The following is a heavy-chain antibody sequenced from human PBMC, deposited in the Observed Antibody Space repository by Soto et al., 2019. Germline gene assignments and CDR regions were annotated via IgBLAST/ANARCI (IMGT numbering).Heavy chain of an antibody. V-gene: IGHV3-23*01. Sequence: EVQLLESGGGLVQPGGSLRLSCAASGFTFSTYAMSWVRQAPGGGPEWVSTFRGNAGRTGGRTYYADSVQGRFTIARDDSKNTLYLQMTSLRAEDTALYYCVKDLTGDKCPCMDVWGQGTTVTVSS. J-gene: IGHJ6*02. D-gene: IGHD3-9*01. CDR2: FRGNAGRTGGRT. CDR1: GFTFSTYA. CDR3: VKDLTGDKCPCMDV.